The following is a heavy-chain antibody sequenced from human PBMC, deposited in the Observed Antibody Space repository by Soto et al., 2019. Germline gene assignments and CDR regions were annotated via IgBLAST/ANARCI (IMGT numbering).Heavy chain of an antibody. Sequence: PRGSLRLSCAASGFTFSDYYMSWIRQAPGKGLEWVSYISSSGSTIYYADSVKGRFTISRDNAKNSLYLQMNSLRAEDTAVYYCAARGYSGYESFDYCGKGTLVTVSS. CDR2: ISSSGSTI. CDR1: GFTFSDYY. CDR3: AARGYSGYESFDY. V-gene: IGHV3-11*01. J-gene: IGHJ4*02. D-gene: IGHD5-12*01.